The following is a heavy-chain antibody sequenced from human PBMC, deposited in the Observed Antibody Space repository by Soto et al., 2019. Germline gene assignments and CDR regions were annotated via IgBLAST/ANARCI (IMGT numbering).Heavy chain of an antibody. J-gene: IGHJ6*02. Sequence: SETLSLTCTVSGVSVSSAGYYWTWIRQHPGKGLEWIGYVSYSGSTYYNSSLKSRLTISLDTSKSQFSLKLNSVTAADTAVYYCARFVNYYYYGMDVWGQGTTVTVYS. D-gene: IGHD2-15*01. CDR2: VSYSGST. V-gene: IGHV4-31*03. CDR1: GVSVSSAGYY. CDR3: ARFVNYYYYGMDV.